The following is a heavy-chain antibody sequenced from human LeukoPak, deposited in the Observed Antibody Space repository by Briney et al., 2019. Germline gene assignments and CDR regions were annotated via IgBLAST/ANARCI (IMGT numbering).Heavy chain of an antibody. CDR1: GGSISSYY. CDR2: ISTSGST. J-gene: IGHJ4*02. Sequence: SETLSLTCTVSGGSISSYYWSWIRQPAGKGLEWIGRISTSGSTNYNPSLKSRVTISVDTSKNQFSLRLISVTAADTAVYYCARHSDTTPGYPFDYWGQGTLVTVSS. V-gene: IGHV4-4*07. CDR3: ARHSDTTPGYPFDY. D-gene: IGHD3-9*01.